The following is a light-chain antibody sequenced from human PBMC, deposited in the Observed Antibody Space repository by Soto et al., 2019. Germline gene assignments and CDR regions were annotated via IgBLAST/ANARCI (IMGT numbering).Light chain of an antibody. CDR1: QSVSSN. Sequence: EIVMTQSPFTLSVSPGERATLSCRASQSVSSNLAWYQQKPGQAPRLLIYGASTRATGIPARLSGSGSGTEFTLTISSMKSEDFAVYYCQQYNNWPSFGQGTKVDI. CDR2: GAS. J-gene: IGKJ1*01. V-gene: IGKV3-15*01. CDR3: QQYNNWPS.